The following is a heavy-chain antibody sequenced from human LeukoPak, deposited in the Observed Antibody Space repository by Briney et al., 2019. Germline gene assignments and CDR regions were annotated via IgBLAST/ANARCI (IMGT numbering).Heavy chain of an antibody. CDR2: ISKGRPTI. V-gene: IGHV3-48*02. J-gene: IGHJ4*02. CDR1: GFTFSSYS. Sequence: PGGSLRLSCVASGFTFSSYSMNWVRQAPGKALEWVSYISKGRPTIHYADSVKGRFTISRDNAKNSLYLQMNSLRDEDTAVYYCVRGPEALDYWGQGTLVTVSS. CDR3: VRGPEALDY.